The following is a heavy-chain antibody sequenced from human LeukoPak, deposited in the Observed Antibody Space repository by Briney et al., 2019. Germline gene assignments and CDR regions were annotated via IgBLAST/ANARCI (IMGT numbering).Heavy chain of an antibody. CDR2: ISYDGGDK. CDR1: GFSFNNYA. D-gene: IGHD3-16*01. Sequence: GKSLRLSCAASGFSFNNYAMYWVRQAPGKGLEWVALISYDGGDKYYAESMKGRITISRDNAENTLYLQMNNLRPDDTAFYFCVKEGVEYSYSYGNYWGQGTLVTVSS. J-gene: IGHJ4*02. CDR3: VKEGVEYSYSYGNY. V-gene: IGHV3-30*18.